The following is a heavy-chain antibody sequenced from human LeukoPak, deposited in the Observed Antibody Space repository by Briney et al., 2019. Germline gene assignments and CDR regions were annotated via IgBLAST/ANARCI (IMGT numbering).Heavy chain of an antibody. V-gene: IGHV4-59*01. J-gene: IGHJ6*02. D-gene: IGHD3-22*01. Sequence: PSETLSLTCTVSGGSISSYYWSWIRQPPGKGLEWIGYIYYSGSTNYNPSLKSRVTISVDTSKNQFSLKLSSVTAADTAVYYCARVSRDSSGYVCMDVWGQGTTVTVSS. CDR2: IYYSGST. CDR3: ARVSRDSSGYVCMDV. CDR1: GGSISSYY.